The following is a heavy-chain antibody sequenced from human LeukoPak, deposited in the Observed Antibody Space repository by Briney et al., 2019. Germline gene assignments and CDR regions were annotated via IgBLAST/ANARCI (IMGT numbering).Heavy chain of an antibody. J-gene: IGHJ6*03. V-gene: IGHV3-7*01. CDR3: ASNPKNSSSWYGGLYYYYMDV. Sequence: TGGSLRLSCAASGFTFSSYWMSWVRQAPGKGLEWVANMKQDGSEKYYVDSVKGRFTISRDNAKNSLYLQMNSLRAEDTAVYYCASNPKNSSSWYGGLYYYYMDVWGKGTTVTVSS. D-gene: IGHD6-13*01. CDR2: MKQDGSEK. CDR1: GFTFSSYW.